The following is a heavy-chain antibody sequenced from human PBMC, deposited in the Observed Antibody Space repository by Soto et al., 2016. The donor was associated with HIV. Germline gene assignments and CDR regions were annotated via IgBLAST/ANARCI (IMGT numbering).Heavy chain of an antibody. V-gene: IGHV3-9*03. J-gene: IGHJ4*02. CDR2: ISWNSGSI. Sequence: EVQLVESGGGLVQPGRSLRLSCAASGFTFDDYAMHWVRQAPGKGLEWVSGISWNSGSIGYADSVKGRFTISRDNAKNSLYLQMNSLRAEDMALYYCAKGDYYDSSGRFDYWGQGTLVTVSS. CDR3: AKGDYYDSSGRFDY. D-gene: IGHD3-22*01. CDR1: GFTFDDYA.